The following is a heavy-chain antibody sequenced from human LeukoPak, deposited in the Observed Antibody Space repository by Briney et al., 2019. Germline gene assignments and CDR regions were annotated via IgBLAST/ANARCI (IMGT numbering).Heavy chain of an antibody. CDR2: THTSRNT. CDR3: ASVEIGRTTSDY. V-gene: IGHV4-4*07. CDR1: GVSISSFH. Sequence: SETLSLTCTVSGVSISSFHWSWIRQPAGQGLEFIGRTHTSRNTDYNPPLKTRVSMSVDTSKNQFSLKLSSVTAADTAVYYCASVEIGRTTSDYWGQGTLVTVSS. D-gene: IGHD5-12*01. J-gene: IGHJ4*02.